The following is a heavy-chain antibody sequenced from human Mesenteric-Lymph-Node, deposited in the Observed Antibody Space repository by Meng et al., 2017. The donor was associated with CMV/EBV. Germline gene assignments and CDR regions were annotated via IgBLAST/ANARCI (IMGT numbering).Heavy chain of an antibody. CDR2: IYSGGST. CDR3: ARDGSWALLYPFDL. D-gene: IGHD2-2*02. V-gene: IGHV3-53*05. CDR1: GFTVSSNY. J-gene: IGHJ4*02. Sequence: GESLKISCAASGFTVSSNYMSWVRQAPGKGLEWVSVIYSGGSTYYADSVKGRFTISRDNSKNTLYLQMNSLRTEDTAVYYCARDGSWALLYPFDLWGQGTLVTVSS.